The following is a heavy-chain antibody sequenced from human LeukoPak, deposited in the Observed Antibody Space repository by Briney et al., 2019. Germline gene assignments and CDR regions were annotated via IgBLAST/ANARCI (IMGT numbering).Heavy chain of an antibody. D-gene: IGHD6-19*01. V-gene: IGHV4-4*07. CDR3: ARRGQWLVYDY. Sequence: SETLSLTCTVSGGSISSYYWSWIRQPAGKGLEWIGRFYSGGSTDYNPSLKSRVTMSVDTSKNQFSLKLSSVTAADTAVYYCARRGQWLVYDYWGQGTLVTVSS. CDR2: FYSGGST. J-gene: IGHJ4*02. CDR1: GGSISSYY.